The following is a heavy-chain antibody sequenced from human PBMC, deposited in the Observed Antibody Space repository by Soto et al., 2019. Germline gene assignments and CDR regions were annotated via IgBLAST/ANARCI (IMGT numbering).Heavy chain of an antibody. Sequence: TLSRTCNVSAGSISSYYWICILQPPVKGLEWIGYIYYSGSTNYNPSLKSRVTISVDTSKNQFSLKLSSVTAADTAVYYCAREGYSGYEYAFDIWGQGTMVTVSS. CDR2: IYYSGST. CDR3: AREGYSGYEYAFDI. V-gene: IGHV4-59*01. D-gene: IGHD5-12*01. CDR1: AGSISSYY. J-gene: IGHJ3*02.